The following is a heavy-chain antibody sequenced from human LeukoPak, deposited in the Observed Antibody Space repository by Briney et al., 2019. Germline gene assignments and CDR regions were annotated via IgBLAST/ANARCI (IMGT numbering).Heavy chain of an antibody. CDR3: ARPYSSSWYGFDP. CDR2: ISGSGGIT. V-gene: IGHV3-23*01. D-gene: IGHD6-13*01. CDR1: GFTFSSCA. Sequence: GGSLRLSCAASGFTFSSCAMNWVRQAPGKGLEWVSGISGSGGITHYADSVRGRFTISRDNSKNTLYLQMNSLRAEDTAVYYCARPYSSSWYGFDPWGQGTLVTVSS. J-gene: IGHJ5*02.